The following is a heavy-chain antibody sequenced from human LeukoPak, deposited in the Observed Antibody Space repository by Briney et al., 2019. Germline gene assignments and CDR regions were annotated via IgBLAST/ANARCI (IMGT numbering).Heavy chain of an antibody. D-gene: IGHD2-2*01. Sequence: SETLSLTCTVSGGSISSGDYHWSWIRQPPGKRLEWIGYIYYSGNTYYNPSLKSRVTISVDTSKNQFSLQLSTVTAADPPVYFCAREVVPSTFFDYWGQGTLVTVSS. CDR3: AREVVPSTFFDY. CDR1: GGSISSGDYH. V-gene: IGHV4-30-4*08. J-gene: IGHJ4*02. CDR2: IYYSGNT.